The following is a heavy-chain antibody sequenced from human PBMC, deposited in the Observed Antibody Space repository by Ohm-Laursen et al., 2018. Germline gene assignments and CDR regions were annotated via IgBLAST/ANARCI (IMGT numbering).Heavy chain of an antibody. Sequence: GSSVKVSCKASGGTFSSYAISWVRQAPGQGLEWMGGIIPIFGTANYAQKFQGRVTITADESTSTAYMELSSLRSDDTAVYYCARVLTNNGEFDPWGQGTLVTVSS. CDR2: IIPIFGTA. V-gene: IGHV1-69*01. D-gene: IGHD3-10*01. CDR1: GGTFSSYA. J-gene: IGHJ5*02. CDR3: ARVLTNNGEFDP.